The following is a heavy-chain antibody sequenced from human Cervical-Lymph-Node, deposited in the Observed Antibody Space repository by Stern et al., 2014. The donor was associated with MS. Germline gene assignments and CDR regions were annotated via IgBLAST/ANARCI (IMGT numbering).Heavy chain of an antibody. CDR3: ALSSETSDRWYSLGYDL. CDR2: IFPVFGTP. CDR1: GGTFSKFP. V-gene: IGHV1-69*01. J-gene: IGHJ5*02. Sequence: VQLLESGAEVTKPWSSVKVSCKASGGTFSKFPSSWVRQAPGQGLECMGVIFPVFGTPTYAQEFRGRVTITADVSTSTVYMELSSLRSDDTAVYYCALSSETSDRWYSLGYDLWGQGTLVTVSS. D-gene: IGHD6-13*01.